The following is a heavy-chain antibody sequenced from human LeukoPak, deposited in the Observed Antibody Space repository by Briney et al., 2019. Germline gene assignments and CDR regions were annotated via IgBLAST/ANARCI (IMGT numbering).Heavy chain of an antibody. CDR3: ARGMVVKFPYMDV. V-gene: IGHV4-34*01. D-gene: IGHD3-22*01. Sequence: SETLSLTCAVYGESFSAFSWNWLRQSPGRGLEWIGEISHRGRTTYIPSLNSRVIISVDASKNQFSLNLTSVTAADTAVYYCARGMVVKFPYMDVWGQGATVTVSS. J-gene: IGHJ6*03. CDR2: ISHRGRT. CDR1: GESFSAFS.